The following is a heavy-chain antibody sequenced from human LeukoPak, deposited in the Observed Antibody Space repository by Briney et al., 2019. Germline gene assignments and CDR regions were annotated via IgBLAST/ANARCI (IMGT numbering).Heavy chain of an antibody. Sequence: GASVKVSCKASGGTFSSYAISWVRQAPGQGLEWMGWINPNSGGTNYAQKFQGRVTMTRDTSISTAYMEPSRLRSDDTAVYYCASQWELLSYFDYWGQGTLVTVSS. D-gene: IGHD1-26*01. CDR2: INPNSGGT. V-gene: IGHV1-2*02. J-gene: IGHJ4*02. CDR1: GGTFSSYA. CDR3: ASQWELLSYFDY.